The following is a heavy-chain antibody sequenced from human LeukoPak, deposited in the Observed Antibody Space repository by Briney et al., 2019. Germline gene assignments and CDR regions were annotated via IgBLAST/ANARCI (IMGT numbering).Heavy chain of an antibody. CDR1: GFTFSSYA. V-gene: IGHV3-23*01. CDR3: AKDNERHCSSTSCYCGMDV. J-gene: IGHJ6*02. CDR2: ISGSGGST. Sequence: QPGGSLRLSCAASGFTFSSYAMSWVRQAPGKGLEWVSAISGSGGSTYYADSVKGRFTISRDNSKNTLYLQMNSLRAEDTAVYYCAKDNERHCSSTSCYCGMDVWGQGTTVTVSS. D-gene: IGHD2-2*01.